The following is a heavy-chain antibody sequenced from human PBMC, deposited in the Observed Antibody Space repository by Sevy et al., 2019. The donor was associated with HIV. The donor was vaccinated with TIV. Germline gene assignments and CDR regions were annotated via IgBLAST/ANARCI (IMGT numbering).Heavy chain of an antibody. Sequence: ASVKVSCKASGYTFTSYGISWVRQAPGQGLEWMGWISAYNANSHFSKKFQVRITMTTDTSTSTAYMELSSLRSDDTAVYYCARALYYDSSGYYSAAYYWGQGTRVTVSS. V-gene: IGHV1-18*01. J-gene: IGHJ4*02. CDR2: ISAYNANS. D-gene: IGHD3-22*01. CDR1: GYTFTSYG. CDR3: ARALYYDSSGYYSAAYY.